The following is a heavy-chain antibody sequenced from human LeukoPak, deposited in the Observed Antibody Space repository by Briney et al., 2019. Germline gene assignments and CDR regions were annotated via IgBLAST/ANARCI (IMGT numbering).Heavy chain of an antibody. CDR1: VFTLSSYS. Sequence: GGSLRLSCAASVFTLSSYSMSWVRQAPGKGLEWVSSISSGSSYTYYADSVKGRFTISRDNAKHSLYLQMNSLRAEDTAVYYCARDYGYWGHGTLVTVSS. CDR2: ISSGSSYT. CDR3: ARDYGY. J-gene: IGHJ4*01. V-gene: IGHV3-21*01. D-gene: IGHD3-16*01.